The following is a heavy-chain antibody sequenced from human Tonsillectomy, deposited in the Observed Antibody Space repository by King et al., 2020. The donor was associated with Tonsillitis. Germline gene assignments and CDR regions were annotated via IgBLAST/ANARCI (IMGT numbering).Heavy chain of an antibody. D-gene: IGHD6-19*01. V-gene: IGHV4-59*08. CDR2: IYYSGST. J-gene: IGHJ5*02. Sequence: VQLQESGPGLVKPSETLSLTCTVSGGSISSYYWSWIRQPPGKGLEWIGYIYYSGSTNYNPSLKCRVTISIDTSKNQFSLKLSSVTAADTAVYYCASLHSSGWYNWFDPWGQGTLVTVSS. CDR3: ASLHSSGWYNWFDP. CDR1: GGSISSYY.